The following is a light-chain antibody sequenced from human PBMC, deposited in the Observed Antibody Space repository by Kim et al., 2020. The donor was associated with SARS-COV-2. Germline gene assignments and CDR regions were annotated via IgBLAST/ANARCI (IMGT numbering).Light chain of an antibody. CDR2: DVS. CDR3: SSYTSSSVV. CDR1: SGDVGGYNY. J-gene: IGLJ2*01. V-gene: IGLV2-14*03. Sequence: PGQSITIYCTGTSGDVGGYNYVSWYQQHPGKAPKLMIYDVSNRPSGVSNRFSGSKSGNTASLTISGLQAEDEADYYCSSYTSSSVVFGGGTQLTVL.